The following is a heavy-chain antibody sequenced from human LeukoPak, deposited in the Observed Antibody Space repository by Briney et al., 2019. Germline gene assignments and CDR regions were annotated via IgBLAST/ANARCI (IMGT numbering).Heavy chain of an antibody. CDR3: ARGERDYFDSSGYYYRGRMDV. D-gene: IGHD3-22*01. CDR2: INPNSRGT. Sequence: ASVKVSCKASGYTFTYYYMHWVRQAPGQGLEWMGWINPNSRGTNYAQKFQGRVTMTRDTSISTAYMELSRLTSDDTAVYYCARGERDYFDSSGYYYRGRMDVWGQGTTVIVSS. J-gene: IGHJ6*02. CDR1: GYTFTYYY. V-gene: IGHV1-2*02.